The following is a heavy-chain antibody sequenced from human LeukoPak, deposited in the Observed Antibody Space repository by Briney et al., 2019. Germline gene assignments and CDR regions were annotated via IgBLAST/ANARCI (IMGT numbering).Heavy chain of an antibody. Sequence: GASLQISCNGSCYSFTSYWIGWVRQMPGKGLEWMGIIYPGDSDTRYSPSFQGQVTISADKSISTAYLQWSSLKASDTAMYYCARPRESMVVGAFDIWGQGTMVTVSS. CDR1: CYSFTSYW. CDR3: ARPRESMVVGAFDI. D-gene: IGHD2-15*01. J-gene: IGHJ3*02. CDR2: IYPGDSDT. V-gene: IGHV5-51*01.